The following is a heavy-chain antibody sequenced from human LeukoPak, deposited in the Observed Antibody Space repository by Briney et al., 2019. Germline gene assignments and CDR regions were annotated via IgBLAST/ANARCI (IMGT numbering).Heavy chain of an antibody. Sequence: SQPLSLTCAISGDSVSSNSVTWHWIRQSPSRGLEWLGRTYYRSTWYNDYAVSVRGRITVNPDTSKNQFSLQLNSVTPEDTAVYYCARRLTQYDCFDPWGQGILVTVSS. CDR2: TYYRSTWYN. CDR1: GDSVSSNSVT. CDR3: ARRLTQYDCFDP. J-gene: IGHJ5*02. D-gene: IGHD2-2*01. V-gene: IGHV6-1*01.